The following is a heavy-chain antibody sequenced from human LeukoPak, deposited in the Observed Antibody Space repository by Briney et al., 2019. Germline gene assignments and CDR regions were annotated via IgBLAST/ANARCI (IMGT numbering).Heavy chain of an antibody. J-gene: IGHJ4*02. CDR3: AKSLRYFDWLFDY. V-gene: IGHV3-30*18. Sequence: HPGGSLRLSCAASGFTFSRYGMHWVRQAPGKGREWVAVISYDGSNKYYVDSVKGRFSISRDNSKNTLYLQMNSLRAEDTAVYYCAKSLRYFDWLFDYWGQGTLVTVSS. D-gene: IGHD3-9*01. CDR2: ISYDGSNK. CDR1: GFTFSRYG.